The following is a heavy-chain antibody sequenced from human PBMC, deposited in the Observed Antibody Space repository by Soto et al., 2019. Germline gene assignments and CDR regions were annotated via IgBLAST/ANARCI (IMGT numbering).Heavy chain of an antibody. CDR2: INPSGGST. J-gene: IGHJ6*02. Sequence: ASVKVSCKAAGYTFTSYYMHWVRQAPGQGLEWMGIINPSGGSTSYAQKFQGRVTMTRDTSTSTVYMELSSLRSEDTAVYYCARVDTAMTGGYCSGGSCYSAFYYYYGMDVWGQGTTVTVSS. CDR1: GYTFTSYY. D-gene: IGHD2-15*01. V-gene: IGHV1-46*01. CDR3: ARVDTAMTGGYCSGGSCYSAFYYYYGMDV.